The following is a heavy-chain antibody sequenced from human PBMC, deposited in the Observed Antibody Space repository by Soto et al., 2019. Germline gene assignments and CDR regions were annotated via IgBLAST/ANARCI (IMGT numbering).Heavy chain of an antibody. CDR2: INSDSSSI. J-gene: IGHJ4*02. CDR1: GLMFSVYT. Sequence: PGGSLRLSCAASGLMFSVYTMNWVRQAPGKGLEWISSINSDSSSIYHADSVKGRFTISRDNAKNSVDLQMNSLRDEDTAVYYCARSYYHDSSAYYYDYWGQGALVTVSS. D-gene: IGHD3-22*01. V-gene: IGHV3-48*02. CDR3: ARSYYHDSSAYYYDY.